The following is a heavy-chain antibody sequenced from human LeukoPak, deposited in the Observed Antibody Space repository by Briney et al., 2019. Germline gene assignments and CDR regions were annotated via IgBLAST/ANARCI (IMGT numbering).Heavy chain of an antibody. J-gene: IGHJ4*02. D-gene: IGHD3-22*01. CDR3: ARDCLGSGYCY. V-gene: IGHV4-59*01. CDR1: GGSISSYY. CDR2: IYYSGST. Sequence: SETLSLTCTVSGGSISSYYWSWIRQPPGKGLEWIGYIYYSGSTNYNPSLKSRVTISVDTSKNQFSLKLSSVTAADTAVYYCARDCLGSGYCYWGQGTLVTVSP.